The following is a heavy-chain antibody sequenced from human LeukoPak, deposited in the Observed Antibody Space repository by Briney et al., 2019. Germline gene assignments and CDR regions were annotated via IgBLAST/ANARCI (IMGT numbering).Heavy chain of an antibody. CDR2: ISGSGGST. D-gene: IGHD3-22*01. J-gene: IGHJ4*02. V-gene: IGHV3-23*01. CDR3: AKDGDYYDSSGYFITPFDY. CDR1: GFTFSSYA. Sequence: GGSLRLSCAASGFTFSSYAMSWVRQAPGKGLEWVSAISGSGGSTYYADSVKGRFTISRDNSKNTLYLQMNSLRAEDTAVYYCAKDGDYYDSSGYFITPFDYWGQGTLVTVSS.